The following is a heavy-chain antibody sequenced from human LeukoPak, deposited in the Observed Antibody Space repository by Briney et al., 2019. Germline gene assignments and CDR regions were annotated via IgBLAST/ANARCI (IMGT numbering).Heavy chain of an antibody. Sequence: GGSLRLSCAASGFTFSSYAMSWVRQAPGKGLEWVSAISGSGGSTYYADSVKGRFTISRDNSKNTLYLQMNSLRAEDTAVYYCAKDKRSGSGSYPWGYWGQGTLSPSPQ. CDR3: AKDKRSGSGSYPWGY. CDR2: ISGSGGST. CDR1: GFTFSSYA. J-gene: IGHJ4*02. V-gene: IGHV3-23*01. D-gene: IGHD1-26*01.